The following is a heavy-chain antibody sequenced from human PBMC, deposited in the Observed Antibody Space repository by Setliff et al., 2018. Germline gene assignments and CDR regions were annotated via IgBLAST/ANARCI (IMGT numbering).Heavy chain of an antibody. Sequence: GASVKVSCKASGYTFTNYGINWVRQAPGQGLEWMGWINNYNMNTNYPQKFLGRVTMTTDTSTSTAYMELRSLRSDDTAVYYCARDLNRWFGEFAFDIWGQGTMVTVSS. J-gene: IGHJ3*02. CDR2: INNYNMNT. CDR3: ARDLNRWFGEFAFDI. D-gene: IGHD3-10*01. CDR1: GYTFTNYG. V-gene: IGHV1-18*01.